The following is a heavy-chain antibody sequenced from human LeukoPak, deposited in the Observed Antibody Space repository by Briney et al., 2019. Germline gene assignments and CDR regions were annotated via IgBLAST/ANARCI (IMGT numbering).Heavy chain of an antibody. CDR1: GFTFSDYA. CDR2: ISHSSTYI. D-gene: IGHD4-23*01. J-gene: IGHJ5*02. CDR3: ARQLYGGSST. Sequence: GGSLRLSCAASGFTFSDYAMNWVRQAPGKGLEWVSSISHSSTYIYYADSVKGRFTISRDNAKNSLHLQMNSLRAEDTAVYYCARQLYGGSSTWGQGTLVTASS. V-gene: IGHV3-21*01.